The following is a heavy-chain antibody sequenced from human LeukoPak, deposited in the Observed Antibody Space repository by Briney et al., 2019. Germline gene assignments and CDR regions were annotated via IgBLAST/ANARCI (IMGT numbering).Heavy chain of an antibody. J-gene: IGHJ4*02. CDR1: GFTFISYG. D-gene: IGHD5-18*01. V-gene: IGHV3-23*01. CDR2: ISGSGGRT. CDR3: ASETAMVTRVFNY. Sequence: GWSLRLSCASSGFTFISYGMSWVGQAPGRGVEGVSAISGSGGRTYYADSVKGRFTISRDNSKNTLYLQMNSLRAEDTAVYYCASETAMVTRVFNYWGQGTLVTVSS.